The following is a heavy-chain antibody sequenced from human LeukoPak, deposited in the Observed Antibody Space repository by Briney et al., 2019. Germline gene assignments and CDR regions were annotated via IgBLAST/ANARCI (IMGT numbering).Heavy chain of an antibody. V-gene: IGHV4-61*02. D-gene: IGHD6-19*01. CDR2: IYTSGSTSGST. Sequence: PSQTLSLTCTVSGGSISSNNYYWNWIRQPAGKGLECIGRIYTSGSTSGSTNYNPSLKSRVTISVDTSKNQFSLKLSSVTAADTAVYYCARVRAVAGTLYFDYWGRGTLVTVSS. CDR1: GGSISSNNYY. J-gene: IGHJ4*02. CDR3: ARVRAVAGTLYFDY.